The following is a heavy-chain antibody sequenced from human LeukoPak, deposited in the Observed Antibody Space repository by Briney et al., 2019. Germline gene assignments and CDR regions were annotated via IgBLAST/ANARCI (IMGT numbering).Heavy chain of an antibody. D-gene: IGHD2-21*02. J-gene: IGHJ3*02. CDR2: ISYSGNT. Sequence: PSQTLSLTCTVSGDSISSDGYSWTWIRQPPGKGLEWIGHISYSGNTYYNPSLKSRLTISADASENQFSLNLTSVTAADTAMYYCSRYFLRTASPDAFEIWGQGTMVTVSS. CDR1: GDSISSDGYS. V-gene: IGHV4-31*03. CDR3: SRYFLRTASPDAFEI.